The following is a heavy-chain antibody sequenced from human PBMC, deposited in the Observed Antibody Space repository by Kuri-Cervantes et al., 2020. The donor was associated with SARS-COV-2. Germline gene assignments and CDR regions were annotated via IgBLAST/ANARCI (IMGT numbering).Heavy chain of an antibody. V-gene: IGHV4-34*01. J-gene: IGHJ6*01. D-gene: IGHD3-10*01. CDR3: ARVQFINVLLWFGPYGMDV. CDR1: GFTFSSYS. Sequence: GSLRLSCAASGFTFSSYSMNWVRQAPGKGLEWIGEINHSGSTYYNPSLKSRVTISVDTSKNQFSLKLSSVTAADTAVYYCARVQFINVLLWFGPYGMDVWGQGNTVNGSS. CDR2: INHSGST.